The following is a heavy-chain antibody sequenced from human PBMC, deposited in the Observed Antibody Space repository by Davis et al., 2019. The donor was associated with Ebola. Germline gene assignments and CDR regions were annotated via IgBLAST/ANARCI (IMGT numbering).Heavy chain of an antibody. V-gene: IGHV1-2*02. D-gene: IGHD6-13*01. CDR2: MNPNSGGT. Sequence: ASVKVSCKASGYTFTGSYIHWVRQAPGQGLEWMGWMNPNSGGTNYAQKFQGRVTMTRDTSISTAYMELSRLRSDDTAVYYCARSGRGLAAFGTDWFDPWGQGTLVTVSS. CDR1: GYTFTGSY. J-gene: IGHJ5*02. CDR3: ARSGRGLAAFGTDWFDP.